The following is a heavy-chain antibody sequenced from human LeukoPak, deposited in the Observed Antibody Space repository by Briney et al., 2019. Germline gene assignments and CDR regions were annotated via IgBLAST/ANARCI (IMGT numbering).Heavy chain of an antibody. CDR1: GGTFSSYA. CDR3: ARVPVLSPEWGGYYYYGMDV. D-gene: IGHD2-8*01. V-gene: IGHV1-69*04. J-gene: IGHJ6*02. CDR2: IIPILGIA. Sequence: ASVKVSCKASGGTFSSYAISWVRQAPGQGLEWMGRIIPILGIANYAQKFQGRVTITADKSTSTAYMELRSLRSDDTAVYYCARVPVLSPEWGGYYYYGMDVWGQGTTVTVSS.